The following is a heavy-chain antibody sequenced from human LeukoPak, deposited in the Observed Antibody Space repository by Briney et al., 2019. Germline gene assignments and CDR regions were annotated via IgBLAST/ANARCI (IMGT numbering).Heavy chain of an antibody. CDR1: GYTFTGYY. Sequence: ASVKVSCKASGYTFTGYYMHWVRQAPGQGLEWMGWINPNSGGTNYAQKFQGRVTMTRDTSISTAYMELSRLRSDDTAVYYCARDQTPQYDFWSGYFVSDFDYWGQGTLDTVSS. CDR2: INPNSGGT. J-gene: IGHJ4*02. CDR3: ARDQTPQYDFWSGYFVSDFDY. D-gene: IGHD3-3*01. V-gene: IGHV1-2*02.